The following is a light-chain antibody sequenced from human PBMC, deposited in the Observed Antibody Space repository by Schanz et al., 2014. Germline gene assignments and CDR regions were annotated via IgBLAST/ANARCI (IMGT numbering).Light chain of an antibody. V-gene: IGKV3-15*01. CDR3: QQYNDWPLT. Sequence: EIVMTQSPATLSLSPGEGATLSCRASQGLGSLLAWYQQNPGQGPRLLIYNASTRATGIPARFSGSGSGTEFALTIGNLQSEDFAVYYCQQYNDWPLTFGGGTKVEIK. CDR1: QGLGSL. CDR2: NAS. J-gene: IGKJ4*01.